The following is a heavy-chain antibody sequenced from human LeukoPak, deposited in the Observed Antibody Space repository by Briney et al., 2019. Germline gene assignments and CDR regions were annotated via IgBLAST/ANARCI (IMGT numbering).Heavy chain of an antibody. CDR3: AKDFYLGLFGESSGYFNS. CDR2: IGVSGNST. Sequence: GGSLGLSVPALRLIFKNNAISGSRRPPGKGLRGASGIGVSGNSTHYADSVKGRFTISRDNSKNTLYLQMNSLRAEDTAVYYCAKDFYLGLFGESSGYFNSWGQGTLVTVSS. CDR1: RLIFKNNA. J-gene: IGHJ4*02. D-gene: IGHD3-10*02. V-gene: IGHV3-23*01.